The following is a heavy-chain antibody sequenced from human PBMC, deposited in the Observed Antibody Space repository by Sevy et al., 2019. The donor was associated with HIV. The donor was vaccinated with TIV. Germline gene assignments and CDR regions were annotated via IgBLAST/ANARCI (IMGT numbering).Heavy chain of an antibody. CDR1: GFNFSIYG. CDR3: VRGSDYGNFDY. Sequence: GGSLRLSCAASGFNFSIYGMHWVRQAPGKGLEWVALIWYDGSNKYYAESVKGRFTISRDNSKNTLSLQMNSLGAEDTAVYYCVRGSDYGNFDYWGQGTLVTVSS. D-gene: IGHD4-17*01. CDR2: IWYDGSNK. V-gene: IGHV3-33*01. J-gene: IGHJ4*02.